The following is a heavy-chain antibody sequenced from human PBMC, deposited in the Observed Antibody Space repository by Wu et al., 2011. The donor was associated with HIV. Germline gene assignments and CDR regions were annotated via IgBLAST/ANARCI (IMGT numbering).Heavy chain of an antibody. Sequence: QVQLVQSGAEVKKAGSSVKVSCKASGNTFSGYAVSWVRQAPGQGLEWMGGIIPNSGTTNYARKFQGRFTVTADTSTTTVHMELRSLRSEDTAVYFCARSGEAAAYYYYYMNVWAKDTVTISS. V-gene: IGHV1-69*14. CDR3: ARSGEAAAYYYYYMNV. J-gene: IGHJ6*03. CDR1: GNTFSGYA. CDR2: IIPNSGTT. D-gene: IGHD2-2*01.